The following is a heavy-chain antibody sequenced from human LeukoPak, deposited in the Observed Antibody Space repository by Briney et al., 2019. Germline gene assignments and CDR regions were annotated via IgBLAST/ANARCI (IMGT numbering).Heavy chain of an antibody. D-gene: IGHD6-19*01. V-gene: IGHV3-13*01. Sequence: GGSLRLSCAASGFTFIDYDMHWVRQVIGKGLEWVAAIGIRGDTHYSGSVKGRFTISRENAESSLYLQMNSLRSEDTAVYYCARGGIQVSGIDEFDYWGQGTLVTVSS. CDR1: GFTFIDYD. J-gene: IGHJ4*02. CDR3: ARGGIQVSGIDEFDY. CDR2: IGIRGDT.